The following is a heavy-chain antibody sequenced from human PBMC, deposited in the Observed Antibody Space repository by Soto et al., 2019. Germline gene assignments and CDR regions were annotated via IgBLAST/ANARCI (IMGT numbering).Heavy chain of an antibody. Sequence: GASAEASCKASGYTFTSYDMKWVRHATGQGLEWMGWMNPNSGNTGYAQKFQGRVTMTRNTSISTAYMELSSLRSEDTAVYYCARQRLGYCSSTSCPGDWFDPWGQGTLVTVSS. CDR1: GYTFTSYD. CDR2: MNPNSGNT. V-gene: IGHV1-8*01. CDR3: ARQRLGYCSSTSCPGDWFDP. D-gene: IGHD2-2*01. J-gene: IGHJ5*02.